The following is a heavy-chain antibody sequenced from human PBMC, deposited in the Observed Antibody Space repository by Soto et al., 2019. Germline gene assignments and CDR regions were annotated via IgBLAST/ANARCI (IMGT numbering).Heavy chain of an antibody. CDR1: GFTFKKSI. Sequence: SVKVSCKASGFTFKKSIVQWVRQARGQRLEWIGWIVVDSGKTKYAQVLQERVAITRDLSTSTAHMELSSLRSEDTAVYYCAAXYCGGGSCYSNEDAVDVWGRGTRVTVSS. CDR2: IVVDSGKT. J-gene: IGHJ3*01. V-gene: IGHV1-58*01. D-gene: IGHD2-15*01. CDR3: AAXYCGGGSCYSNEDAVDV.